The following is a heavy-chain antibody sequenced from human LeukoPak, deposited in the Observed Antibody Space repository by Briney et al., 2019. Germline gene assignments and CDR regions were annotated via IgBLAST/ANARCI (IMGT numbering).Heavy chain of an antibody. V-gene: IGHV4-59*01. Sequence: SETLSLTCTVSGGSISSYYWSWIRQPPGKGLEWIGYIYYSGSTNYNPSLKSRVTISVDTSKNQFSLKLSSVTAADTAVYYCARLAEDSSSWYPGTIDYWGQGTLVTVSS. CDR2: IYYSGST. CDR3: ARLAEDSSSWYPGTIDY. CDR1: GGSISSYY. J-gene: IGHJ4*02. D-gene: IGHD6-13*01.